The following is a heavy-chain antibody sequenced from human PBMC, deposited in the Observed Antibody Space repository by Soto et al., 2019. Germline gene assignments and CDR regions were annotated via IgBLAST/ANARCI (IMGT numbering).Heavy chain of an antibody. Sequence: QVQLVESGGGVVQPGRSLRLSCAASGFTFSSYAMHWVRQAPGTGLEWVAVISYDGSNKYYADSVKGRFTISRDNSKNKLYLQMNSLRAEDTAVYYCARDSYGGTVAFDIWGQGTMVTVSS. D-gene: IGHD4-17*01. V-gene: IGHV3-30-3*01. CDR1: GFTFSSYA. CDR2: ISYDGSNK. CDR3: ARDSYGGTVAFDI. J-gene: IGHJ3*02.